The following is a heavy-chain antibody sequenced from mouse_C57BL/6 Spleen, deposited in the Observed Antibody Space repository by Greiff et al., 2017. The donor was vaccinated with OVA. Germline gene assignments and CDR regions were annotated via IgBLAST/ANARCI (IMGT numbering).Heavy chain of an antibody. CDR1: GFTFSDYY. J-gene: IGHJ1*03. V-gene: IGHV5-16*01. Sequence: EVMLVESEGGLVQPGSSMKLSCTASGFTFSDYYMAWVRQVPEKGLEWVANINYDGSSTYYLDSLKSRFIISRDNAKNILYLQMSSLKSEDTATYYCAREGTDGNWYFDVWGTGTTVTVSS. CDR2: INYDGSST. D-gene: IGHD2-1*01. CDR3: AREGTDGNWYFDV.